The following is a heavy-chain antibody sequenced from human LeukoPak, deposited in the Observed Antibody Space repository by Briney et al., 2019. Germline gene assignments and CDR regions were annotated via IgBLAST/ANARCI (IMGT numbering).Heavy chain of an antibody. CDR3: ARDRGGVDY. Sequence: GGSLRLSCAASGFTFSSYAMHWVRQAPGKGLEWVAVISYDGSNKYYADSVKGRFTISRDNSKNTLYLRMNSLRAEDTAVYYCARDRGGVDYWGQGTLVTVSS. D-gene: IGHD2-21*01. V-gene: IGHV3-30*01. CDR1: GFTFSSYA. CDR2: ISYDGSNK. J-gene: IGHJ4*02.